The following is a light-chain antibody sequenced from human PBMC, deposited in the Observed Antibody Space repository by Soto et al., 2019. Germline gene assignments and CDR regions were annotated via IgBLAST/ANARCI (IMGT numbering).Light chain of an antibody. Sequence: QSVLTQPPSASGTPGQRVTISCSGSSSNIGSNTVNWYQQLPGTAPKLLMYRNNQRPSEIPDRFSGSKSGTSASLAISGLQSEDEADYYCAAWDDSLNGPVFGGGTKVTVL. CDR3: AAWDDSLNGPV. CDR1: SSNIGSNT. J-gene: IGLJ2*01. CDR2: RNN. V-gene: IGLV1-44*01.